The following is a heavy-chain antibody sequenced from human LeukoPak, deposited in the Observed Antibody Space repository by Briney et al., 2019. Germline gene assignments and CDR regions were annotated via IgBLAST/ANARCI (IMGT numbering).Heavy chain of an antibody. Sequence: GGSLRLSCAASGLTFSSYAMSWVRQAPGKGLEWVSAISGSGGSTYYADSVKGRFTISRDNSKNTLYLQMNSLRAEDTAVYYCAKDLDRITMVRGGRIFDYWGQGTLVTVSS. D-gene: IGHD3-10*01. CDR2: ISGSGGST. CDR1: GLTFSSYA. J-gene: IGHJ4*02. CDR3: AKDLDRITMVRGGRIFDY. V-gene: IGHV3-23*01.